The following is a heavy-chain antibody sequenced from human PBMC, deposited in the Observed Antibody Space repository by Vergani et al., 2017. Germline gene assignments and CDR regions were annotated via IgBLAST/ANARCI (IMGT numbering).Heavy chain of an antibody. CDR3: ASVPGITGTTVNWFDP. CDR1: GYTFTSYG. D-gene: IGHD1-7*01. V-gene: IGHV1-18*01. Sequence: QVQLVQSGAEVKKPGASVKVSCKASGYTFTSYGISWVRQAPGQGLEWMGWISAYNGNTNYEQTLQGRVTMNTDTSTSTAYMELRSLSSDYTAVYYCASVPGITGTTVNWFDPWGQGTLVTVSS. J-gene: IGHJ5*02. CDR2: ISAYNGNT.